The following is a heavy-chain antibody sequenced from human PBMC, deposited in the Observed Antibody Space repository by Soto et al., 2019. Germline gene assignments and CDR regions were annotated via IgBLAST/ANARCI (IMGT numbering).Heavy chain of an antibody. CDR1: GGSFSGYY. Sequence: PSESLSVTCAVYGGSFSGYYWSWIRQPPGKGLEWIGEINHSGSTNYNPSLKSRVTISVDTSKNQFSLKLSSVTAADTAVYYCARGGSAMVTGYYYGMDVWGQGTTVTVSS. CDR3: ARGGSAMVTGYYYGMDV. CDR2: INHSGST. V-gene: IGHV4-34*01. D-gene: IGHD5-18*01. J-gene: IGHJ6*02.